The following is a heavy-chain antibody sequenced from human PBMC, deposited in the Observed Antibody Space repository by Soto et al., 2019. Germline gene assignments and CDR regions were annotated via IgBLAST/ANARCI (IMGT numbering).Heavy chain of an antibody. D-gene: IGHD2-21*02. CDR2: IYWDDDK. CDR1: GFSLSTGGVG. CDR3: AHSRCGGDCLQSYSSHYYYGMAV. V-gene: IGHV2-5*02. J-gene: IGHJ6*02. Sequence: QITLKESGPSLVKPTQTLTLTCTFSGFSLSTGGVGVGWIRQPPGKALEWLALIYWDDDKRYSPSRRSRLTVTNDTSKSQVVLTMTNMDPVDTATYSCAHSRCGGDCLQSYSSHYYYGMAVWCQGTTVTVSS.